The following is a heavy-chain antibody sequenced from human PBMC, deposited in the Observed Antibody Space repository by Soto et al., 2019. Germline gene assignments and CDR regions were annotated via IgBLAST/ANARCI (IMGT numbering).Heavy chain of an antibody. CDR1: GFTFSNAL. CDR2: IKSKSDGATT. J-gene: IGHJ5*02. CDR3: TTGLTLFGVVTDP. D-gene: IGHD3-3*01. Sequence: GGSLRLSCAASGFTFSNALMTWVRQAPGKGLEWVGRIKSKSDGATTDYAAPVRGRFIISRDDSKNTLCLQMNRLKTEDTAAYYCTTGLTLFGVVTDPWGPGTLVTVSS. V-gene: IGHV3-15*01.